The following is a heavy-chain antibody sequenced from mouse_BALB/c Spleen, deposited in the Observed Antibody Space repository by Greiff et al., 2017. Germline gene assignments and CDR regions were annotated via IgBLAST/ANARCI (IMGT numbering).Heavy chain of an antibody. CDR1: GFTFSDYY. CDR3: ARGIIYYDYDGDAMDY. Sequence: EVMLVESGGGLVKPGGSLKLSCAASGFTFSDYYMYWVRQTPEKRLEWVATISDGGSYTYYPDSVKGRFTISRDNAKNNLYLQMSSLKSEDTAMYYCARGIIYYDYDGDAMDYWGQGTSVTVSS. V-gene: IGHV5-4*02. D-gene: IGHD2-4*01. CDR2: ISDGGSYT. J-gene: IGHJ4*01.